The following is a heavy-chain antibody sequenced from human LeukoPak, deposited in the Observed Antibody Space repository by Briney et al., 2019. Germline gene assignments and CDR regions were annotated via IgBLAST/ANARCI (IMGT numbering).Heavy chain of an antibody. J-gene: IGHJ5*02. D-gene: IGHD3-22*01. V-gene: IGHV4-59*12. CDR3: AREFYDSSGYYPNWFDP. CDR2: IYYTGST. Sequence: PSETLSLTCSVSGGSISSYYWSWIRQPPGKGLEWIGYIYYTGSTNYNPSLKSRVTISVDTSKNQFSLKLSSVTAADTAVYYCAREFYDSSGYYPNWFDPWGQGTLVTVSS. CDR1: GGSISSYY.